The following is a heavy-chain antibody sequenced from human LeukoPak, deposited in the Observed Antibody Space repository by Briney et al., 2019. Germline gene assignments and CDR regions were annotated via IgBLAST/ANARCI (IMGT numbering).Heavy chain of an antibody. V-gene: IGHV1-46*01. Sequence: ASVKVSCKASGYTFTSYYMHWVRQAPGQGLEWMGIINPSCGSTSYAQKFQGRVTMTSDTSTSTVYMELSSLRSEDTAVYYCARWHRDCSGGSCYRSYYYYYGMDVWGQGTTVTVSS. J-gene: IGHJ6*02. CDR2: INPSCGST. CDR3: ARWHRDCSGGSCYRSYYYYYGMDV. CDR1: GYTFTSYY. D-gene: IGHD2-15*01.